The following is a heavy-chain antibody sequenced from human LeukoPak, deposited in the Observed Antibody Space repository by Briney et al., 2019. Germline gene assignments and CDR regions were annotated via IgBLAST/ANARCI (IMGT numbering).Heavy chain of an antibody. D-gene: IGHD1-26*01. Sequence: GGSLRLSCAASGFTFSSYWVQWVRQAPGKGLVWISRINSDGSSLSYADSVKGRFTISRDNAKNTVYLQMNSLRAEDTAVYYCAISRYTGSHFDYWGQGTLVTVSS. V-gene: IGHV3-74*01. CDR3: AISRYTGSHFDY. J-gene: IGHJ4*02. CDR1: GFTFSSYW. CDR2: INSDGSSL.